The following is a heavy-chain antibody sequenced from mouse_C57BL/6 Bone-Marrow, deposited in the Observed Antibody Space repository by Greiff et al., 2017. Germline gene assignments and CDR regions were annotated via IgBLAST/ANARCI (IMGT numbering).Heavy chain of an antibody. J-gene: IGHJ3*01. CDR2: IHPNSGST. CDR3: ARYHSRFAY. V-gene: IGHV1-64*01. Sequence: QVQLQQPGAELVKPGVSVMLSCKASGHTFTSYWMHWVMQRPGQGLEWIGMIHPNSGSTIYNEKFKSKATLTVDKSSSTAYVQLSRLTSKDAAVYYGARYHSRFAYWGQGSLVTVSA. D-gene: IGHD6-1*01. CDR1: GHTFTSYW.